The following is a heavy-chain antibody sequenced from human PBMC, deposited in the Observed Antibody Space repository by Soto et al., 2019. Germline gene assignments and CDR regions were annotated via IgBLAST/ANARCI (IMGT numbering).Heavy chain of an antibody. D-gene: IGHD5-18*01. CDR2: IYPADSDT. CDR1: GYNFATDW. Sequence: PGESLKLSCKGSGYNFATDWIGWVRQMPGKGLECMGIIYPADSDTRYSPSFQGQVTISDDKSISTAYLQWSSLKASDTAMYYCARYWHSDSFNYYRGMDVWGQGTTVTVSS. V-gene: IGHV5-51*01. J-gene: IGHJ6*02. CDR3: ARYWHSDSFNYYRGMDV.